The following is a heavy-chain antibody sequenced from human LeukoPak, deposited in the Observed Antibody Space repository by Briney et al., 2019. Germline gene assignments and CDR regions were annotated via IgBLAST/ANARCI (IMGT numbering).Heavy chain of an antibody. D-gene: IGHD2-15*01. J-gene: IGHJ5*02. CDR3: ARQERWSVIAPSGDNWFDP. CDR1: GGSISSSSDY. CDR2: VYYSGSA. V-gene: IGHV4-39*01. Sequence: PSETLSLTCTVSGGSISSSSDYWGWIRQPPGKGLEWIGSVYYSGSAYYNPSLKSRVTISVDTSKNQFSLKLSSVTAADTAVYYCARQERWSVIAPSGDNWFDPWGQGTLVTVSS.